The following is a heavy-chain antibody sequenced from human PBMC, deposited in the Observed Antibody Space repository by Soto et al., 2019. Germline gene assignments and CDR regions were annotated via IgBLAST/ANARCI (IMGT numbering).Heavy chain of an antibody. CDR1: GYTFTSYD. V-gene: IGHV1-8*01. D-gene: IGHD3-22*01. J-gene: IGHJ4*02. CDR2: MNPNSGNT. Sequence: ASVKVSCKASGYTFTSYDINWVRQATGQGLEWMGWMNPNSGNTGYAQKFQGRVTMTRNTSISTAYMDLSSLGAEDTAVYYCAKEADISGYNPDYWGQGTQVTVSS. CDR3: AKEADISGYNPDY.